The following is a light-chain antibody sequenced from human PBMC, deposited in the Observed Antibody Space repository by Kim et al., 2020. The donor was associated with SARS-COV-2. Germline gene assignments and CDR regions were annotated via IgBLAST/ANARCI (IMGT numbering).Light chain of an antibody. Sequence: EIVLTQSPGTLSLSPGERATLSCRASQSVSSSYLGWYQQKPGQAPKLLIYGASSRATGIPDRFSGSGSETDFTLTISRLEPEDFAVYYCQQYGSSPYTFGQGTKLEI. V-gene: IGKV3-20*01. CDR1: QSVSSSY. J-gene: IGKJ2*01. CDR3: QQYGSSPYT. CDR2: GAS.